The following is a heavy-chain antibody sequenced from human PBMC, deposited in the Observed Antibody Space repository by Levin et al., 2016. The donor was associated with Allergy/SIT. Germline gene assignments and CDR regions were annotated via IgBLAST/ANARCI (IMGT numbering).Heavy chain of an antibody. D-gene: IGHD3-22*01. CDR3: ARGGPERYYYDLDDFDY. Sequence: ASVKVSCKASGGTFSSYAISWVRQAPGQGLEWMGWINPNSGGTNYAQKFQGWVTMTRDTSISTAYMELSRLRSDDTAVYYCARGGPERYYYDLDDFDYWGQGTLVTVSS. V-gene: IGHV1-2*04. J-gene: IGHJ4*02. CDR2: INPNSGGT. CDR1: GGTFSSYA.